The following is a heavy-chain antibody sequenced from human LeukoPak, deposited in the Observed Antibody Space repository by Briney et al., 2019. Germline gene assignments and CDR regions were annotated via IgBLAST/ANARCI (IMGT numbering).Heavy chain of an antibody. V-gene: IGHV3-66*01. J-gene: IGHJ5*02. CDR2: IYSGGST. CDR3: AREGTRETSHSIRWFDP. Sequence: PGGSLRLSCAASGFTVSSNYMSWVRQAPGKGLEWVSVIYSGGSTYYADSVKGRFTISRDNSKNTLYLQMNSLRAEDTAVYYCAREGTRETSHSIRWFDPWGQGTLVTVSS. CDR1: GFTVSSNY. D-gene: IGHD2-2*01.